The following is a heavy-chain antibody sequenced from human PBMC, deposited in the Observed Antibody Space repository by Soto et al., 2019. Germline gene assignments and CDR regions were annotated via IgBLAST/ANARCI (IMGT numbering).Heavy chain of an antibody. Sequence: QAQLVESGGGVVQPGGSLRLSCAASGFTFSNFGMHWVRQAPGKGLEWVADITKNGRNKDYADSVKGRLAISRDNSKNTLELQMNSLRVEDTAMYYCGRCNGDDCHSPFDYWGQGTLVTVSS. V-gene: IGHV3-30*03. CDR3: GRCNGDDCHSPFDY. J-gene: IGHJ4*02. CDR1: GFTFSNFG. D-gene: IGHD2-8*01. CDR2: ITKNGRNK.